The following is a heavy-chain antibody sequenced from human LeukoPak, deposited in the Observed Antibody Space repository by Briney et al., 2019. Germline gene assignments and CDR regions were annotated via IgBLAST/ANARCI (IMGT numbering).Heavy chain of an antibody. J-gene: IGHJ4*02. CDR3: AKDRDYYDSSGYYYFDY. CDR1: GFTFSSYG. Sequence: GGSLRLSCAASGFTFSSYGMHWVRQAPGKGLEWVAVISYDGGNKYYADSVKGRFTISRDNSKNTLYLQMNSLRAEDTAVYYCAKDRDYYDSSGYYYFDYWGQGTLVTVSS. V-gene: IGHV3-30*18. D-gene: IGHD3-22*01. CDR2: ISYDGGNK.